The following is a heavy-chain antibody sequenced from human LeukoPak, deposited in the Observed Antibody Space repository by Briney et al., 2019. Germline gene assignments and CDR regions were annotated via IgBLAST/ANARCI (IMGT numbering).Heavy chain of an antibody. V-gene: IGHV3-30*04. CDR1: GSTLRNYP. CDR2: ISYDGTTK. Sequence: GGSLRLSCAASGSTLRNYPVHWVRQAPGKGLEWVTVISYDGTTKYYADSVKGRFTISRDNSRNTLYLQMNNLRTEDTAVYYCASPYYYDGSSYYHFFDHWGQGTLVTVSS. CDR3: ASPYYYDGSSYYHFFDH. J-gene: IGHJ4*02. D-gene: IGHD3-22*01.